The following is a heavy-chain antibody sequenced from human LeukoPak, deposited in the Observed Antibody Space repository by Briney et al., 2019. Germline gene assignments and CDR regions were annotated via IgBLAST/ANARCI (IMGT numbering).Heavy chain of an antibody. J-gene: IGHJ4*02. Sequence: ASVKVSCKASGYTFTGYYMHWVRQAPGQGLEWMGWINPNSGGTNYAQKFQGRVTMTRDTSISTTYMELSRLRSDDTAVYYCARAGFIAVAGNFDYWGQGTLVTVSS. CDR1: GYTFTGYY. V-gene: IGHV1-2*02. D-gene: IGHD6-19*01. CDR3: ARAGFIAVAGNFDY. CDR2: INPNSGGT.